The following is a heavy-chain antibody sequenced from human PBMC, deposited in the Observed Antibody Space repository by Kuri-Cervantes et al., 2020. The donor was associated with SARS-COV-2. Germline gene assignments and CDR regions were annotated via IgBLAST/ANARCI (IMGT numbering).Heavy chain of an antibody. J-gene: IGHJ4*02. CDR3: ARDADSSGSLDY. D-gene: IGHD3-22*01. Sequence: SETLSLTCTVSGGSISSYYWSWIWQPAGKGLEWIGRIYTSGSTNYNPSLKSRVTMSVDTSKNQFSLKLSSVTAADTAVYYCARDADSSGSLDYWGQGTLVTVSS. V-gene: IGHV4-4*07. CDR1: GGSISSYY. CDR2: IYTSGST.